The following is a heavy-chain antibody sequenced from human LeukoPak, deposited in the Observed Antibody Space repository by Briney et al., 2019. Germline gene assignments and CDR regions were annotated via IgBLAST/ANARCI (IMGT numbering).Heavy chain of an antibody. CDR3: AGGPYGGIAAAEYTDY. Sequence: ASVKVSCKASGYTFTSYDINLVRQATGPGLEWKGWMNPNSGNTGYAQKFQGRVTMTRNTSISTAYMELSSLRSEETAVYYCAGGPYGGIAAAEYTDYWGQGTLVTVSS. D-gene: IGHD6-13*01. CDR2: MNPNSGNT. V-gene: IGHV1-8*01. CDR1: GYTFTSYD. J-gene: IGHJ4*02.